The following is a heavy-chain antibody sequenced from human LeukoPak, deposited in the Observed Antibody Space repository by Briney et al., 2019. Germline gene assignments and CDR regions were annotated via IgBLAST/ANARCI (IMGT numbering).Heavy chain of an antibody. CDR1: GYSISSGYY. CDR2: IYYSGST. J-gene: IGHJ6*03. Sequence: SETLSLTCTVSGYSISSGYYWGWIRQPPGKGLEWIGYIYYSGSTNYNPSLKSRVTISVDTSKNQFSLKLSSVTAADTAVYYRARVEYSSSSRYYYYYMDVWGKGTTVTVSS. D-gene: IGHD6-6*01. V-gene: IGHV4-61*01. CDR3: ARVEYSSSSRYYYYYMDV.